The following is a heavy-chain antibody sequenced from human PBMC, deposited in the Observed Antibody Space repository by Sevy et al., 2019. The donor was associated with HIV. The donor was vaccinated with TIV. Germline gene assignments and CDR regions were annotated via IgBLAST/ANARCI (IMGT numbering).Heavy chain of an antibody. Sequence: SETLSLTCDVSGFSISNNFYWGWIRQPPGKGLEWIGSIYHIWTTYYSPSLNSRVTISVDMSNNKFALRLTSVTAADTDVYYCARARRPETNYFCMDVWGKGTTVTVSS. V-gene: IGHV4-38-2*01. D-gene: IGHD3-3*01. CDR3: ARARRPETNYFCMDV. CDR1: GFSISNNFY. J-gene: IGHJ6*03. CDR2: IYHIWTT.